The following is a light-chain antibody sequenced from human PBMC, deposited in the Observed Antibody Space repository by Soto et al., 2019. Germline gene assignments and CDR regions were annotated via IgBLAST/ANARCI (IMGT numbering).Light chain of an antibody. J-gene: IGLJ1*01. CDR3: QSYDSSLSVYYV. Sequence: QSVLTQPPSVSGAPGQRVTISCTGSSSNIGAGYDVHWYQQLPGTAPKLLIYGNSNRPSGVPDRFSGSKSGTSASLAITGLQAEDEADYHCQSYDSSLSVYYVFGTGTKLTVL. CDR1: SSNIGAGYD. V-gene: IGLV1-40*01. CDR2: GNS.